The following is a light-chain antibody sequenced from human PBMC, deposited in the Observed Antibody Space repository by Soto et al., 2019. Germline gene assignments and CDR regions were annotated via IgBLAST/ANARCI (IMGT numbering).Light chain of an antibody. CDR2: DAS. CDR3: EQYHCSSRT. CDR1: QIIGTS. V-gene: IGKV1-5*01. Sequence: DIQMTQSPSTLSASAGDRVTFTCRASQIIGTSLAWYQQKPGKAPNLLIYDASNLQSGVPSRFSVSGSGTEFTFTISCLQPDDFATYYCEQYHCSSRTLGQGTKVEI. J-gene: IGKJ1*01.